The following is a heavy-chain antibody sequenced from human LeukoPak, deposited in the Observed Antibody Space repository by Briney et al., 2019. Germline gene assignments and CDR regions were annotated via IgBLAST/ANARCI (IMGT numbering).Heavy chain of an antibody. CDR1: GFTFSSYG. CDR3: AKDLDMYGEFPYGMDV. CDR2: IRYDGSNK. V-gene: IGHV3-30*02. D-gene: IGHD3-10*02. J-gene: IGHJ6*02. Sequence: WGSLRLSCAASGFTFSSYGMHWVRQAPGKGLEWVAFIRYDGSNKYYADSVKGRFTISRDNSKNTLYLQMNSLRAEDTAVYYCAKDLDMYGEFPYGMDVWGQGTTVTVSS.